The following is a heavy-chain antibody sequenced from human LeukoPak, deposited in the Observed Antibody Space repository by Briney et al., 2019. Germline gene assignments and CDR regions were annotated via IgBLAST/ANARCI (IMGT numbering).Heavy chain of an antibody. V-gene: IGHV4-34*01. J-gene: IGHJ5*02. D-gene: IGHD3-16*01. CDR3: ARPVGGWFYP. Sequence: PSETLSLTCAVYGGSFSGYYWSWVRQPPGMGLEWIGEVNLSGVTNYNPSLTSRITMSLDTSKNHFSLKLSSGTAADTAVYYCARPVGGWFYPWGQGTLVTVSS. CDR1: GGSFSGYY. CDR2: VNLSGVT.